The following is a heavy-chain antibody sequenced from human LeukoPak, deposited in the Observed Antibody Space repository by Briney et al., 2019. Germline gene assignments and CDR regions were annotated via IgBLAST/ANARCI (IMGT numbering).Heavy chain of an antibody. V-gene: IGHV3-21*01. J-gene: IGHJ4*02. D-gene: IGHD6-19*01. CDR2: ISSSSSYV. CDR1: GFTFSSYA. Sequence: GGSLRLSCAASGFTFSSYAMSWVRQAPGKGLEWVSSISSSSSYVYYAGSVKGRFTISRDNAKNSLYLQMNSLRAEDTAVYYCARGGQGGCPDYWGQGTLVTVSS. CDR3: ARGGQGGCPDY.